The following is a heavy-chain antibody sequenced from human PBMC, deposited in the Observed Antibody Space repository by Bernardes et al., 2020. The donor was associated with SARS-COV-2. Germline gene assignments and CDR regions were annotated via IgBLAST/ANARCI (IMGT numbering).Heavy chain of an antibody. V-gene: IGHV4-4*07. CDR1: GGSINNYY. CDR2: IYTSGST. D-gene: IGHD1-1*01. Sequence: SETLSLTCTVSGGSINNYYWSWIRQPAGQGLEWIGRIYTSGSTNYNPSLKSRLTMSVDTSKNQFSLKLSSVTAADTAVYYCARQLAGGRYFDYWGQGAVVTVSS. CDR3: ARQLAGGRYFDY. J-gene: IGHJ4*02.